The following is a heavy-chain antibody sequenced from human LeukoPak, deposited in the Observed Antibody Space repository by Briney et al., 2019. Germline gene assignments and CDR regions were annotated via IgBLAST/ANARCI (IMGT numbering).Heavy chain of an antibody. J-gene: IGHJ6*03. CDR3: AHTLYYYGSGRYYMDV. CDR1: GFSLSTSGVG. Sequence: ESGPTLVKPTQTLTLTCTFSGFSLSTSGVGVGWIRQPPGKALEWLALIYWDDDKRYSPSLKSRLTITKDTSKSQAVLTMTNMDPVDTATYYCAHTLYYYGSGRYYMDVWGKGTTVTVSS. D-gene: IGHD3-10*01. V-gene: IGHV2-5*02. CDR2: IYWDDDK.